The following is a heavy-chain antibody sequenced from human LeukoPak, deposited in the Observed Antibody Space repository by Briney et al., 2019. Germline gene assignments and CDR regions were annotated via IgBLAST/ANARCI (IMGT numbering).Heavy chain of an antibody. CDR2: ISAYNGNT. D-gene: IGHD3-9*01. CDR3: ARDGGVLRYFDWLSQGTDY. V-gene: IGHV1-18*01. Sequence: GASVKVSCKASGYTFTSYGISWVRQAPGQGLEWMGWISAYNGNTNYAQKLQGRVTMTTDTSTSTAYMELRSLRSDDTAVYYCARDGGVLRYFDWLSQGTDYWGQGTLVTVSS. CDR1: GYTFTSYG. J-gene: IGHJ4*02.